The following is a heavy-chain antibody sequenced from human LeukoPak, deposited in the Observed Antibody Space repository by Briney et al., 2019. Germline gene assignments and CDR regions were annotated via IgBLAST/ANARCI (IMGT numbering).Heavy chain of an antibody. D-gene: IGHD3-3*01. J-gene: IGHJ3*02. V-gene: IGHV4-4*07. CDR3: ARDRDYDFWSGYSSNDAFDI. CDR1: GGSISSYY. Sequence: PSETLSLTCTVSGGSISSYYRSWIRQPAGKGPEWIGRIYTSGSTNYNPSLKSRVTMSVDTSKNQFSLKLSSVTAADTAVYYCARDRDYDFWSGYSSNDAFDIWGQGTMVTVSS. CDR2: IYTSGST.